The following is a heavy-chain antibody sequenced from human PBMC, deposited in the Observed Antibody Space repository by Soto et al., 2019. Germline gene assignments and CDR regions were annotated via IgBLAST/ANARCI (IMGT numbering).Heavy chain of an antibody. D-gene: IGHD3-16*02. CDR3: AREGRVWGSYRHFDY. J-gene: IGHJ4*02. Sequence: ASVKVSCKASGYTFTSYVMHWVRQAPGQWLEWMGWINADNGNTKYSQKFQGRVTITRDTSATTTYMDLSSLTSEDTAVYYCAREGRVWGSYRHFDYWGQGTLVTVSS. V-gene: IGHV1-3*01. CDR1: GYTFTSYV. CDR2: INADNGNT.